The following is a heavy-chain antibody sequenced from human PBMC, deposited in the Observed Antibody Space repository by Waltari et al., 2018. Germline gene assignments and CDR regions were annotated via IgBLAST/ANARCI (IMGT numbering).Heavy chain of an antibody. CDR1: GSSLNRGSDY. V-gene: IGHV4-39*07. J-gene: IGHJ4*01. CDR2: ATSGSA. Sequence: QLQLQESGPGLVKPSETLSLTCTVSGSSLNRGSDYWGWVRQSPGRGLEWITSATSGSAHYNPSLRSRITTSLDTSKNRFSLNVTSVTAADSAFYYCVRVKGGYSSGWFFHYIDFWGHGALVTVSS. CDR3: VRVKGGYSSGWFFHYIDF. D-gene: IGHD6-19*01.